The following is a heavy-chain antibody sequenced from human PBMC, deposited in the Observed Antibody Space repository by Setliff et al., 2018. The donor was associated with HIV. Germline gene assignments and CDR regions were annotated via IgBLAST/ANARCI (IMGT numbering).Heavy chain of an antibody. CDR2: IYYSGST. J-gene: IGHJ4*02. CDR3: ARGGGFWSGQLDY. V-gene: IGHV4-39*01. D-gene: IGHD3-3*01. Sequence: NPSETLSLTCTVSGGSISSSSYYWGWIRQPPGKGLEWIGSIYYSGSTYYNPSLKSRVTISVDTSKNQFSLKLSSVTAADTAVYFCARGGGFWSGQLDYWGQGTLVTVSS. CDR1: GGSISSSSYY.